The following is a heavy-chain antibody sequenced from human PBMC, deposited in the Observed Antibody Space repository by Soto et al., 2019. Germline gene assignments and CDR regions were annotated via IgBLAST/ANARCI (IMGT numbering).Heavy chain of an antibody. CDR3: ALPSCGGDCYSHFEY. Sequence: EVQLLESGGGFVQPGGSLRLSCTASGVGLSTYAISWVRQAPGKGLEWVSVISGNSGKTDYADSVKGRFSISRDKSENTVYLQMNRLRAEDTAVYYCALPSCGGDCYSHFEYWGQGTLVTVSS. V-gene: IGHV3-23*01. CDR2: ISGNSGKT. D-gene: IGHD2-21*02. J-gene: IGHJ4*02. CDR1: GVGLSTYA.